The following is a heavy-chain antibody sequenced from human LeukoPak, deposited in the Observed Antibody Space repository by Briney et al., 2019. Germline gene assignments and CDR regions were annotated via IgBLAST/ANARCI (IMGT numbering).Heavy chain of an antibody. D-gene: IGHD1-26*01. V-gene: IGHV3-48*01. CDR1: GFTFSSYA. CDR2: ISTSSSTI. CDR3: ANFGVGANYNYYYYMDV. J-gene: IGHJ6*03. Sequence: QPGGSLRLSCAASGFTFSSYAMSWVRQAPGRGLEWVSYISTSSSTIYYADSEKGRFTISRDNAKNSLYLQMNSLRAEDTAVYYCANFGVGANYNYYYYMDVWGKGTTVTVSS.